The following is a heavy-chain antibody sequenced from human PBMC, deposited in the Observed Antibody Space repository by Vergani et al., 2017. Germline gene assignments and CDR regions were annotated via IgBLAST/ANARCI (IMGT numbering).Heavy chain of an antibody. V-gene: IGHV3-21*01. CDR2: ISSSSSYI. CDR1: GFTFSSYS. J-gene: IGHJ4*02. Sequence: VQLVESGGGVVQPGRSLRLSCAASGFTFSSYSMNWVRQAPGKGLEWVSSISSSSSYIYYADSVKGRFTISRDNAKNSLYLQMNSLRAEDTAVYYCARAPGYSYGFDYWGQGTLVTVSS. D-gene: IGHD5-18*01. CDR3: ARAPGYSYGFDY.